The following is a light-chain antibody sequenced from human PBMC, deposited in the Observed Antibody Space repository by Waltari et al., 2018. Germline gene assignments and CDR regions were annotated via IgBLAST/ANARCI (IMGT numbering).Light chain of an antibody. Sequence: QTVVTQEPSLSVSPGGTVTLPCALSSGSLSTTSYATWYQQTPAQARRTLVYKANARSSGVPDCFSGYILGNTAALTITGAQADDESDYYCALYMGSGIWVFGGGTRLTVL. CDR1: SGSLSTTSY. CDR2: KAN. J-gene: IGLJ3*02. CDR3: ALYMGSGIWV. V-gene: IGLV8-61*02.